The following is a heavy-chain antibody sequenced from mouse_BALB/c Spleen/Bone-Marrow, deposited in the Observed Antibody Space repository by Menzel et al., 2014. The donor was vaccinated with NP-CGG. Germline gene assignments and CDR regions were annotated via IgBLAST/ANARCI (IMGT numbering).Heavy chain of an antibody. D-gene: IGHD4-1*01. J-gene: IGHJ2*01. V-gene: IGHV1-61*01. Sequence: VKLVESGAALVRPGASVKLSCKASGYTFTSYWMNWVKRRPGQGLEWIGMVDPSDSKTHFNQMSKDKATLAVDKSSSTAYMHLSSLTSEDSAVYYCARNWAFDYWGQGTTLTVSS. CDR3: ARNWAFDY. CDR1: GYTFTSYW. CDR2: VDPSDSKT.